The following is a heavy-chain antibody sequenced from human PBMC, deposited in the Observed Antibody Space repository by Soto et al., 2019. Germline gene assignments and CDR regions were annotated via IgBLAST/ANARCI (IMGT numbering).Heavy chain of an antibody. J-gene: IGHJ4*02. V-gene: IGHV5-51*01. Sequence: PGESLKISCKTSGYSFTSYWIGWVRQMPGKGMEWMGNIYPYDSDTRYSPSFQGQVTISADTSITTAYLQWSGPRASDTAMYFCARHLVGSTRGNFDYWGQGTLVTVSS. CDR1: GYSFTSYW. CDR3: ARHLVGSTRGNFDY. D-gene: IGHD2-2*01. CDR2: IYPYDSDT.